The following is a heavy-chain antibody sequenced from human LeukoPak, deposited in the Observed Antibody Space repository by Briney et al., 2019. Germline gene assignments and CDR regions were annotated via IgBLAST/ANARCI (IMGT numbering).Heavy chain of an antibody. CDR3: ARDLAAWDV. J-gene: IGHJ6*04. CDR2: ISNSGGSA. CDR1: GFTFSSYA. Sequence: GGSLRLSCAASGFTFSSYAMSWVRQAPGKGLEWVSAISNSGGSAYYPDSLKGRFTISRDNAENTVFLQMNSLRAEDSAVYYCARDLAAWDVWGKGTTVTVSS. V-gene: IGHV3-23*01.